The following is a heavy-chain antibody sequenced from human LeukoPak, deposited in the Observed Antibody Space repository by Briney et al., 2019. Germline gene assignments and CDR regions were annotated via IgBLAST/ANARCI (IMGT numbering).Heavy chain of an antibody. J-gene: IGHJ4*02. V-gene: IGHV3-7*01. CDR2: IKEDGSEK. Sequence: GGSLKLSCAASGFTFSSSWMTWVRQPPGKGLEWVANIKEDGSEKYYVDSVKGRFTISRDNAKNSLYLQMNSLRAEDTALYYCATDVGADWGQGTLVTVSS. CDR1: GFTFSSSW. CDR3: ATDVGAD.